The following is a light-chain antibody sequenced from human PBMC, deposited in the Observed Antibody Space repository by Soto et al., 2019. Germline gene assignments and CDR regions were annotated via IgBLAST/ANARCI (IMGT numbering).Light chain of an antibody. CDR2: IAS. CDR1: QSISNY. Sequence: HITQSPSHLSASLGSRATITCRASQSISNYLNWYQQKKGKAPNLLIYIASNLHSGVPSRFSGSGYGTDFNLTISSLQPEDFATYYCQQSYSTPYTFGQGTKVDIK. CDR3: QQSYSTPYT. V-gene: IGKV1-39*01. J-gene: IGKJ2*01.